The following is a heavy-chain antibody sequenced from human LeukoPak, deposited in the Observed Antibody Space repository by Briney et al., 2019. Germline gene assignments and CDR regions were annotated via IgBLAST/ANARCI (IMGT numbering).Heavy chain of an antibody. J-gene: IGHJ5*02. V-gene: IGHV4-59*01. Sequence: SETLSLTCTVSGGSISSYYWSWIRQPPGKGLEWIGYIYYSGSTNYNPSLKSRVTISVDTSKNQFSLKLSSVTAADTAVYSCARDTESSLRGAIDPWGQRTLVTVSS. D-gene: IGHD3-10*01. CDR2: IYYSGST. CDR1: GGSISSYY. CDR3: ARDTESSLRGAIDP.